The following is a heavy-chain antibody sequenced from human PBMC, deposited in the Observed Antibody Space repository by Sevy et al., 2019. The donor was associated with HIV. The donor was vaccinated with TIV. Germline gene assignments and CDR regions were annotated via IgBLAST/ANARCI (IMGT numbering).Heavy chain of an antibody. CDR3: ARAPSQDAFDI. CDR1: GGSFSGYY. CDR2: INDSGST. Sequence: SETLSLTCAVYGGSFSGYYWSWIRQPPGKGLEWIGEINDSGSTNYNPSLKSRVTISVDTSKNQFSLKLSSVTAADTAVYYCARAPSQDAFDIWGQGTMVTVSS. J-gene: IGHJ3*02. V-gene: IGHV4-34*01.